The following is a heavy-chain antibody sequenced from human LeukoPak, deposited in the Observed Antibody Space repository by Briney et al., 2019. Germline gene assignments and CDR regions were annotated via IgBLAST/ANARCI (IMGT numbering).Heavy chain of an antibody. CDR2: ISGSGRST. V-gene: IGHV3-23*01. D-gene: IGHD3-22*01. CDR1: GFTFSSYA. CDR3: TKEASYYDSSGYYPPVD. Sequence: GGSLRLSCAASGFTFSSYAMSWVRQAPGKGLEWVSAISGSGRSTYYADSVKGRFTISRDNSKNTLYLQMNSLRAEDTAVYYCTKEASYYDSSGYYPPVDWGQGTLVTVSS. J-gene: IGHJ4*02.